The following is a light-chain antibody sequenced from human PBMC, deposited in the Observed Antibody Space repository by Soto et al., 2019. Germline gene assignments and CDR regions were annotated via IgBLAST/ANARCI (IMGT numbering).Light chain of an antibody. CDR2: GAS. CDR3: QQYGSSPIT. Sequence: EIVLTQSPGTLSLSPGERATLSCRASQSVSSSYLAWYQQKPGQAPRLLIYGASSRASGIPNRFSGSASGTDFTLTISRLEPEDCAVYYCQQYGSSPITFGQGTRLEIK. CDR1: QSVSSSY. J-gene: IGKJ5*01. V-gene: IGKV3-20*01.